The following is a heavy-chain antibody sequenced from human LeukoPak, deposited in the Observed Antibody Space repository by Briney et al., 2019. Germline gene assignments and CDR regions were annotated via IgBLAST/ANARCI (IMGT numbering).Heavy chain of an antibody. CDR1: GFTFSSYA. V-gene: IGHV3-30-3*01. CDR3: ARSRDGYNGNFDY. J-gene: IGHJ4*02. Sequence: GRSLRLSRAASGFTFSSYAMHWVRQAPGKGLEWVAVISYDGSNKYYADSVKGRFTISRDNSKNTLYLQMNSLRAEDTAVYYCARSRDGYNGNFDYWGQGTLVTVSS. D-gene: IGHD5-24*01. CDR2: ISYDGSNK.